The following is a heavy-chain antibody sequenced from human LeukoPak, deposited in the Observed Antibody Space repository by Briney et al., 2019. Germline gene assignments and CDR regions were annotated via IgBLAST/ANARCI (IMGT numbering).Heavy chain of an antibody. D-gene: IGHD3-16*01. V-gene: IGHV3-23*01. CDR3: ARGGYYFDY. CDR2: IIDSGSNT. CDR1: GFPFSSYA. J-gene: IGHJ4*02. Sequence: GGSLRLSCAASGFPFSSYAMSWVRQAPGKGLEWVSTIIDSGSNTYYLDSVKGRFTISRDNSKNTLYLQVNSLRAEDTAVYYCARGGYYFDYWGQGTLVTVSS.